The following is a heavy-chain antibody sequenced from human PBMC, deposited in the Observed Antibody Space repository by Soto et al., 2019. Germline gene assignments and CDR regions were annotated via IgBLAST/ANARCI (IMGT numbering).Heavy chain of an antibody. Sequence: GASVKVSCKASGYTFSTFPIHWVRQAPGQNLEWMGWINAANGDTGYSQKFQGRVTITSDTFASTAYMEVSGLRSEDTAVYYCARDTETLGPRANDALDIWGQGTMVTV. CDR2: INAANGDT. CDR1: GYTFSTFP. J-gene: IGHJ3*02. CDR3: ARDTETLGPRANDALDI. D-gene: IGHD3-3*02. V-gene: IGHV1-3*01.